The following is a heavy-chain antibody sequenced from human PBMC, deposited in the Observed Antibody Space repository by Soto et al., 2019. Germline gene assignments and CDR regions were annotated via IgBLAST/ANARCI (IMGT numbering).Heavy chain of an antibody. J-gene: IGHJ4*02. CDR2: INHSGST. CDR1: GGSFIGYS. D-gene: IGHD3-9*01. V-gene: IGHV4-34*01. Sequence: QVQLQQWGAGLLEPSETLSLTCAVYGGSFIGYSWAWIRQPPGKGLEWIGEINHSGSTNYNPSLKSRVTISVDTSKNQFSLRLSSVTAADMAVYYCARVDNYWGQGTLVTVSS. CDR3: ARVDNY.